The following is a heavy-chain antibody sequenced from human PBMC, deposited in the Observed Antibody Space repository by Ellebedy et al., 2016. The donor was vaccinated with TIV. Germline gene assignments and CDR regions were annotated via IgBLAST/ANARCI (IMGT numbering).Heavy chain of an antibody. CDR3: ARLAKLDSGYAFDY. CDR2: IYDSGTT. Sequence: MPSETLSLTCTVSGASIRGSYWSLIRQSPGMRMEWLAYIYDSGTTNFNPSLSNRLTISRDTSRNQVSLRLNSVTAADTAVYYCARLAKLDSGYAFDYWGQGTLVTVSS. D-gene: IGHD2-8*01. CDR1: GASIRGSY. V-gene: IGHV4-59*08. J-gene: IGHJ4*02.